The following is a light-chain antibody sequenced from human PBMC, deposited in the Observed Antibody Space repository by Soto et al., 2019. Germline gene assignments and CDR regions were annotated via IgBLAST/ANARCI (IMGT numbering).Light chain of an antibody. CDR3: SSYLSCCPPV. CDR2: EVS. J-gene: IGLJ1*01. Sequence: QSALAQPASVSGSPGQSITISCTGTSSDVGGYNYVSWYQQHPGKAPKLMIYEVSNRPSGVSNRFSGSKSGNTASLTISGLQADVDDDYCCSSYLSCCPPVFGTGTNVA. V-gene: IGLV2-14*01. CDR1: SSDVGGYNY.